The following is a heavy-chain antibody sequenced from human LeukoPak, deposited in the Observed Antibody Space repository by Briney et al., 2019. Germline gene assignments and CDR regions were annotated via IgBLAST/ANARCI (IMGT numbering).Heavy chain of an antibody. D-gene: IGHD5-24*01. J-gene: IGHJ4*02. Sequence: SETLSLTCAVYGGSFSGYYWSWIRQPAGKGLEWIGRIYTSGSTNYNPSLKSRVTISVDTSKNQFSLKLSSVTAADTAMYYCARGRVEMATIDFDYWGQGTLVTVSS. CDR3: ARGRVEMATIDFDY. V-gene: IGHV4-59*10. CDR1: GGSFSGYY. CDR2: IYTSGST.